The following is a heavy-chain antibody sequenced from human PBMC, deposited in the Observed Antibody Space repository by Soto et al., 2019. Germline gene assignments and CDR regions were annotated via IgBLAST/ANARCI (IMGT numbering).Heavy chain of an antibody. CDR3: ARDNDGSGHFSYFDF. CDR1: GITYSLDG. CDR2: IRKNRSKT. J-gene: IGHJ4*02. V-gene: IGHV3-33*07. D-gene: IGHD3-22*01. Sequence: GGSLRLAGVASGITYSLDGMDGVREARGNVRGRGISIRKNRSKTYYADSVNGRFTISRDNSKKTVDLQMNSLRAEDTAVYYCARDNDGSGHFSYFDFWGQGTPVTVS.